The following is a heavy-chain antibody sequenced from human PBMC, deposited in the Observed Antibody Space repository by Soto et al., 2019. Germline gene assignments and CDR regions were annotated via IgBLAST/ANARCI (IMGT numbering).Heavy chain of an antibody. D-gene: IGHD6-25*01. Sequence: QVQLVESGGGVVQPGRSLRLSCAASGFTFSSYGMHWVRQAPGKGLEWVAVKSYDGSNKYYADSVKGRFTISRDNSKNTLYLQMNSLRAEDTAVYYCAKDRRPNYYYGMDVWGQGTTVTVSS. J-gene: IGHJ6*02. CDR2: KSYDGSNK. CDR1: GFTFSSYG. CDR3: AKDRRPNYYYGMDV. V-gene: IGHV3-30*18.